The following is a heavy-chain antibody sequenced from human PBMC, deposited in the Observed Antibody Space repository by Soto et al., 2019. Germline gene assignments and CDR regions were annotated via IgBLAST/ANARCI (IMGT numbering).Heavy chain of an antibody. CDR2: IRDKTNGYAT. Sequence: EVQLVESGGDLVQPGGSLKLSCAASGFSISGSAIHWVRQASGKGLEWVARIRDKTNGYATGYAASVKGRFTISRDDSKNTAFLQMKSLKTEDTAVYYCTRLDAPGDRALDIWGQGTMVTVSS. CDR3: TRLDAPGDRALDI. J-gene: IGHJ3*02. V-gene: IGHV3-73*01. CDR1: GFSISGSA.